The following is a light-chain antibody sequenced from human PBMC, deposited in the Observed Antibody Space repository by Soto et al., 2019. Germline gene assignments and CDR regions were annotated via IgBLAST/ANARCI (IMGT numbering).Light chain of an antibody. CDR1: NIGSKS. J-gene: IGLJ1*01. Sequence: SYELTQPPSVSVAPGKTARITCGGNNIGSKSVHWYQQKPGQAPVLVIYYDSDRPSGIPERFSGSNSGNTATLTISRVEAGDEADYYCQVCDSSSDHPSYVFGPGTKLTVL. V-gene: IGLV3-21*04. CDR2: YDS. CDR3: QVCDSSSDHPSYV.